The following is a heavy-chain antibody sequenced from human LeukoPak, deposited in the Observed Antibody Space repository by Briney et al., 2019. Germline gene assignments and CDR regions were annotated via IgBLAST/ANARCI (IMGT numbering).Heavy chain of an antibody. CDR1: GFTFNDYD. V-gene: IGHV3-30*18. Sequence: GGSLRLSCAASGFTFNDYDIHWVRQPPGQGLEWVTVISYDGSYKYYTDSVKGRFTISRDNSTNTVYLQMNSLRTDDTALYYCAKAGLDSNNWYYFYWGQGTLVTVSS. CDR3: AKAGLDSNNWYYFY. J-gene: IGHJ4*02. CDR2: ISYDGSYK. D-gene: IGHD6-13*01.